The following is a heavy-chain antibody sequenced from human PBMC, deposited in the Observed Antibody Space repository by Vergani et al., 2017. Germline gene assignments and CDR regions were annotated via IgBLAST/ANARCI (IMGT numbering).Heavy chain of an antibody. D-gene: IGHD1-26*01. Sequence: EVQMVESGGGLVKPGGSLRLSCVASGFTFSHYSMNWVRQAPGKGLEWVSSISGNNDDVYYADSVKGRFAISRDNAKNSLYLDMSSLRAEDTAVYYCVKDPGDHRGSYGEPFEIWGQGTLVTVSS. V-gene: IGHV3-21*01. CDR1: GFTFSHYS. J-gene: IGHJ3*02. CDR3: VKDPGDHRGSYGEPFEI. CDR2: ISGNNDDV.